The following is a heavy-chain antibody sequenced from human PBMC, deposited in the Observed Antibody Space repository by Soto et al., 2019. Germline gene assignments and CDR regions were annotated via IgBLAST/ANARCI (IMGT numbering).Heavy chain of an antibody. D-gene: IGHD6-13*01. CDR2: ISDSGST. V-gene: IGHV4-59*01. CDR1: GGSISSYY. CDR3: SRDPIAAAATGAFDI. Sequence: SETLSLTCTFSGGSISSYYWSWIRQPPGKGLEWIGYISDSGSTNYNPSLNSRVTMSIDKSKNQLSLKLTSVTAADTAVYYCSRDPIAAAATGAFDIWGQGTMVTVSS. J-gene: IGHJ3*02.